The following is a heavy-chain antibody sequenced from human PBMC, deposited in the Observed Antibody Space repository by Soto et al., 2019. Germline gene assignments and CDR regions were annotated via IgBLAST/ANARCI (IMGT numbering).Heavy chain of an antibody. CDR3: ARLFYNWNSWVDS. CDR1: GFSFSDFY. V-gene: IGHV3-11*01. Sequence: GGSLRLSCATSGFSFSDFYMVWIRQAPGKGLEWISYIHRSGSPIYYADSVKGRFTISRDNAKTSLSPQMNSLRAEDTAVYYCARLFYNWNSWVDSWGQGTLVTVSS. J-gene: IGHJ4*02. D-gene: IGHD1-20*01. CDR2: IHRSGSPI.